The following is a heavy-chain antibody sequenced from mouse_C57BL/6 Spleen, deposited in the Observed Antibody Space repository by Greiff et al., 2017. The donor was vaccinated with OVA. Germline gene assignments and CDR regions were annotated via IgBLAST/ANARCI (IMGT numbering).Heavy chain of an antibody. V-gene: IGHV1-78*01. J-gene: IGHJ2*01. D-gene: IGHD2-3*01. Sequence: VQGVESDAELVKPGASVKISCKVSGYTFTDHTIHWMKQRPEQGLEWIGYIYPRDGSTKYNEKFKGKATLTADKSSSTAYMQLNSLTSEDSAVYFCAADGYYASSYYFDYWGQGTTLTVSS. CDR1: GYTFTDHT. CDR2: IYPRDGST. CDR3: AADGYYASSYYFDY.